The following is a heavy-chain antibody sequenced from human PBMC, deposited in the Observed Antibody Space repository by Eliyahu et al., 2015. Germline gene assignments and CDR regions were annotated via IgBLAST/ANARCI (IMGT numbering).Heavy chain of an antibody. CDR3: ARLSTVTM. CDR1: GFTFSSYA. V-gene: IGHV3-30-3*01. D-gene: IGHD4-17*01. CDR2: ISYDGSNK. J-gene: IGHJ4*02. Sequence: QVQLVESGGGVVQPGRSLRLSCAASGFTFSSYALHWVRQAPGKGLEWVAVISYDGSNKYYADSVKGRFTISRDNSKDTLYLHMKSLRAEDTAVYYCARLSTVTMWGQGTLVTVSS.